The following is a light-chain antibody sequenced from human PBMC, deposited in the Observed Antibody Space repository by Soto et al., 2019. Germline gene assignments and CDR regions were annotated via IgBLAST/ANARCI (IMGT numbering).Light chain of an antibody. V-gene: IGKV3-15*01. CDR1: QFVSRR. J-gene: IGKJ1*01. CDR2: DTS. CDR3: QEYIHWPPGM. Sequence: EIVVTQSPATLSASPGERVTLSCRASQFVSRRLAWYQQRLGQVARLLIDDTSTRAPGISARFSGSGSGTEFTLTISSLQYEDFAVYYCQEYIHWPPGMFGPGTTVDIK.